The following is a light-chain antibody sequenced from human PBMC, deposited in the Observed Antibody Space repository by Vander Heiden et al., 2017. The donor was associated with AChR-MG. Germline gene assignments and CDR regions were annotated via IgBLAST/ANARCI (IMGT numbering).Light chain of an antibody. CDR2: KNK. CDR3: ASWDDSLSGFV. Sequence: QSVVTQSPAVSGTPGQRVTMSCSGGSSNIGGNYVYWYRQFPGTAPKLLIYKNKWRPLGVPDRFTGYKSGTSASLAISGLRPDDEAHYYCASWDDSLSGFVFGGGTLLTVL. J-gene: IGLJ2*01. V-gene: IGLV1-47*01. CDR1: SSNIGGNY.